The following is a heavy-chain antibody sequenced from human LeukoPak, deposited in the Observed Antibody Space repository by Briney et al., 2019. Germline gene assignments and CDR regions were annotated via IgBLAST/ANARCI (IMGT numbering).Heavy chain of an antibody. D-gene: IGHD2-2*01. CDR3: AREFIGYCSSTSCFSFGY. Sequence: GGSLRLSCAASGFTFSSYGMHWVRQAPGKGLEWVAGIWYDGSKKYYADSVKGRFTISRDNSKNTLYLQMNSLRAEDTAVYSCAREFIGYCSSTSCFSFGYWGQGTLVTVSS. J-gene: IGHJ4*02. V-gene: IGHV3-33*01. CDR1: GFTFSSYG. CDR2: IWYDGSKK.